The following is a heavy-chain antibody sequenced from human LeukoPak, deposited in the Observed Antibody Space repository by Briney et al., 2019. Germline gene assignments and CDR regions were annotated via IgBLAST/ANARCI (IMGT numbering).Heavy chain of an antibody. CDR2: IYYSGST. CDR3: ARVSGYSQNWFDP. D-gene: IGHD5-12*01. V-gene: IGHV4-59*01. J-gene: IGHJ5*02. Sequence: SETLSLTCTVSGGSISSYYWSWIRQPPGKGLEWIGYIYYSGSTNYNPSLKSRVTISVDTSKNQFSLKLSSVTAADTAVYYCARVSGYSQNWFDPWGQGTLVTVSS. CDR1: GGSISSYY.